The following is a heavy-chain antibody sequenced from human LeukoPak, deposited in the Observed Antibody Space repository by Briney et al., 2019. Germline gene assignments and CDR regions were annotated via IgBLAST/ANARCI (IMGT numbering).Heavy chain of an antibody. CDR2: ISSSGSTI. J-gene: IGHJ4*02. D-gene: IGHD1-26*01. V-gene: IGHV3-48*03. CDR1: GFTFSSYE. Sequence: GGSLRLSCAASGFTFSSYEMNWVRQAPGKGLEWVSYISSSGSTIYYADSVKGRFTISRDNAKNSLYLQSNSLRVEDTAVYYCASRIVGTPDYFDYWGQGTLVTVSS. CDR3: ASRIVGTPDYFDY.